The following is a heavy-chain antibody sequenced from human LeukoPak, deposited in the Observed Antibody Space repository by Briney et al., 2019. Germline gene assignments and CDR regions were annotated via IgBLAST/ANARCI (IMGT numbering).Heavy chain of an antibody. D-gene: IGHD3-16*01. CDR1: GFSFSDYA. Sequence: GGSLRLSCSVSGFSFSDYAMNWVRQAPGKGLEWVGFIRGKAYGETTDYAASVKGRFSISRDEFDSIAHLQMNSLKTEDTAVYYCARGSDSNFGARDGFDYWGQGTLVTVSS. CDR3: ARGSDSNFGARDGFDY. V-gene: IGHV3-49*04. CDR2: IRGKAYGETT. J-gene: IGHJ4*02.